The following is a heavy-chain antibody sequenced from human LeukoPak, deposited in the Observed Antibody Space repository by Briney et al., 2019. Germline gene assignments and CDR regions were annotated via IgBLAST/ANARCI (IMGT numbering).Heavy chain of an antibody. CDR1: GFTFSSYS. D-gene: IGHD3-9*01. V-gene: IGHV3-21*01. CDR3: ARVLGYDILTGYLYYFDY. Sequence: GGSLRLSCAASGFTFSSYSMNWVRQAPGKGLEWVSSISSSSSYIYYADSVKGRFTISRDNAKNSLYLQMNSPRAEDTAVYYCARVLGYDILTGYLYYFDYWGQGTLVTVSS. J-gene: IGHJ4*02. CDR2: ISSSSSYI.